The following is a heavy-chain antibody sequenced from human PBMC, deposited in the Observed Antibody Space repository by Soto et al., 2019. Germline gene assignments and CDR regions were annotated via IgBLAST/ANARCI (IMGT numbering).Heavy chain of an antibody. D-gene: IGHD6-6*01. Sequence: EVQLVETGGGLIQPGWSLRLSCAASGFTVSSNYMNWVRQAPGKGLEWVSIIYSDGTTSYADSVKGRFTISRDNFKNTLHLQMNSLRAEDTAVYYCAILSNWGQGTLVTVSS. J-gene: IGHJ4*02. V-gene: IGHV3-53*02. CDR2: IYSDGTT. CDR1: GFTVSSNY. CDR3: AILSN.